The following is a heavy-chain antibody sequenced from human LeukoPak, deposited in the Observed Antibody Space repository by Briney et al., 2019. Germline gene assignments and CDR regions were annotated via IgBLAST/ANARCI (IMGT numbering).Heavy chain of an antibody. CDR2: ISAYNGNT. Sequence: GASVKVSCKASGYTFTSYGISWVRQAPGQGLEWMGWISAYNGNTNYAQKLQDRVTMTKDTSTSTAYMELSRLGSDDTAVYYCAADILTGNNWFDPWGQGTLVTVSS. CDR3: AADILTGNNWFDP. V-gene: IGHV1-18*01. D-gene: IGHD3-9*01. CDR1: GYTFTSYG. J-gene: IGHJ5*02.